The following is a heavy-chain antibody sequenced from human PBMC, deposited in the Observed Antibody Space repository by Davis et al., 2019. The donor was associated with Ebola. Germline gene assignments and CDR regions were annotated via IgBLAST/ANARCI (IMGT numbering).Heavy chain of an antibody. D-gene: IGHD3-10*01. CDR2: IIPVFGIP. CDR3: ARHEDIGELDHHGLDV. CDR1: GGTFSSYA. Sequence: SVKVSCKASGGTFSSYAISWVRQAPGQGLDWMGGIIPVFGIPKYAQKFQGRLTITADESTSTAYMELSSLRSEDTAMFYCARHEDIGELDHHGLDVWGQGTTVTVSS. V-gene: IGHV1-69*13. J-gene: IGHJ6*02.